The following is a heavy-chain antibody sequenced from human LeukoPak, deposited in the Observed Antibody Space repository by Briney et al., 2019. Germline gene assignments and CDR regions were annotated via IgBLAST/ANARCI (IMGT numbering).Heavy chain of an antibody. V-gene: IGHV4-59*08. CDR3: ARHFTYYYDGSGYPRDAFDI. Sequence: SETLSLTCTVSGGSISGYYWSWIRQSPGEGLVWMGYIYYSGSTNYNPSLKSRVTISLDMSKNQFSLKLSSVTAADTALYYCARHFTYYYDGSGYPRDAFDIWGQGTVVTVSS. J-gene: IGHJ3*02. CDR2: IYYSGST. D-gene: IGHD3-22*01. CDR1: GGSISGYY.